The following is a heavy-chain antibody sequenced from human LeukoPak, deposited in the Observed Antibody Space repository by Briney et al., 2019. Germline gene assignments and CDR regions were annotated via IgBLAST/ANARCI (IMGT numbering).Heavy chain of an antibody. CDR3: AKDPYSSFMEYFQH. J-gene: IGHJ1*01. CDR2: MSNDGSKK. CDR1: GFTFSAYS. Sequence: GGSLRLSCAASGFTFSAYSMHWVRRAPGKGLEWVAVMSNDGSKKYYGDSVKGRFTISRDDSKNTLYLQVNSLRTEDTAMYYCAKDPYSSFMEYFQHWGQGTLVTVSS. V-gene: IGHV3-30*18. D-gene: IGHD3-22*01.